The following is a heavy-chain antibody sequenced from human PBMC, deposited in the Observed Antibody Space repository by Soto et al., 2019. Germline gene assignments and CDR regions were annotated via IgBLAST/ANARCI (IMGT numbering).Heavy chain of an antibody. Sequence: SVKVSCKASGFTFTSSAVQWVRQARGQRLEWIGWIVVGSGNTNYAQKFQERVTITRDMSTSTAYMELSSLGSEDTAVYYCARGPYSSGWYRGRVWFDYWGQGTLVTVS. CDR2: IVVGSGNT. J-gene: IGHJ4*02. CDR3: ARGPYSSGWYRGRVWFDY. V-gene: IGHV1-58*01. D-gene: IGHD6-19*01. CDR1: GFTFTSSA.